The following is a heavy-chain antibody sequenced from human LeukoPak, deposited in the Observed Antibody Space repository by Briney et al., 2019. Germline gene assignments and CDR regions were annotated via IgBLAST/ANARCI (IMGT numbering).Heavy chain of an antibody. V-gene: IGHV3-49*03. CDR3: SRGSGWLSVY. Sequence: GGSLRLSCTASGFTFGDYLMSWFRQAPGKGLEWIGFISGGTTEYAASVKGRFTISRDDSTSIAYLQMNSLTTEDTAVCYCSRGSGWLSVYWGQGTLVTVSS. D-gene: IGHD6-19*01. J-gene: IGHJ4*02. CDR1: GFTFGDYL. CDR2: ISGGTT.